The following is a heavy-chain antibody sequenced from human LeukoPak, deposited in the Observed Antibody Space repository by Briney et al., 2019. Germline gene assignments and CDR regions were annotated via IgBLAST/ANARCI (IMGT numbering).Heavy chain of an antibody. V-gene: IGHV3-48*03. CDR3: ARVPGWGYSSPLDY. J-gene: IGHJ4*02. Sequence: PGGSLRLSCAASGFTFSSYEMNWVRQAPGKGVEGGSYISSSGSTIYYADSVKGRFTISRDNAKNSLYLQMNSLRAEDTAVYYCARVPGWGYSSPLDYWGQGTLVTVSS. CDR1: GFTFSSYE. D-gene: IGHD5-18*01. CDR2: ISSSGSTI.